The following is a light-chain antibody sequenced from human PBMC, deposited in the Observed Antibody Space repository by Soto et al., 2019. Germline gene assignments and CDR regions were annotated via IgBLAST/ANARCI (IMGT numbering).Light chain of an antibody. V-gene: IGKV3-15*01. Sequence: EIVMTQSPATLSVSPGERATLSCRASQSVSSNLAWYQQKPGQAPRLLIYGASTRATGIPARFSGSGSGTEFTLTISRRQSEDFAVYYCQQYNKWTPYTFGHGTKLEI. CDR1: QSVSSN. J-gene: IGKJ2*01. CDR3: QQYNKWTPYT. CDR2: GAS.